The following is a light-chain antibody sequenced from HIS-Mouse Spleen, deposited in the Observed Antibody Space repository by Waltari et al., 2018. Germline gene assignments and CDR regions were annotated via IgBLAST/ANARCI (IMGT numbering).Light chain of an antibody. V-gene: IGLV3-21*03. CDR2: EDS. Sequence: SYVLTQPPSVSVAPGKTARITCGGNNIGSKSVHWYQQKPGQAPVLAVYEDSDRPSGRPERFAGSNSGNTATLTISRVEAGDEADYCCQVWDSSSDHVVFGGGTKLTVL. CDR3: QVWDSSSDHVV. CDR1: NIGSKS. J-gene: IGLJ2*01.